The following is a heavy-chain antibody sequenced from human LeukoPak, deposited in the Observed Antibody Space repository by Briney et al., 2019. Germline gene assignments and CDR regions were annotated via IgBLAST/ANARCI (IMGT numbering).Heavy chain of an antibody. J-gene: IGHJ4*02. CDR1: GFTFSAYG. Sequence: GGSLRLSCAASGFTFSAYGMQWVRQAPGKGLEWVAFVRYNGNDKYYADSVKGRFTISRDNSKNTVYLQMNSLRAEDTAVYYCARGKRLAGAFDYWGQGTLVTVSS. CDR2: VRYNGNDK. V-gene: IGHV3-30*02. D-gene: IGHD1-1*01. CDR3: ARGKRLAGAFDY.